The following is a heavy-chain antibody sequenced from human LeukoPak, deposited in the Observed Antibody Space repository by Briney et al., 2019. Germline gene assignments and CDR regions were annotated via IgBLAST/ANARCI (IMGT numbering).Heavy chain of an antibody. CDR3: AMGEGFYDILTGPGDY. Sequence: GGSLRLSCAASGFTFSSYSMNWVRQAPGKGLEWVSGISWNSGSIGYADSVKGRFTISRDNAKNSLYLQMNSLRAEDTALYYCAMGEGFYDILTGPGDYWGQGTLVTVSS. V-gene: IGHV3-9*01. J-gene: IGHJ4*02. CDR1: GFTFSSYS. D-gene: IGHD3-9*01. CDR2: ISWNSGSI.